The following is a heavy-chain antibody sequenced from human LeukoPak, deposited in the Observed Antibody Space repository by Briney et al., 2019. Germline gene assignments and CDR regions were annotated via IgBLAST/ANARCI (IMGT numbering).Heavy chain of an antibody. CDR3: ARQPTYYYYYMDV. Sequence: SETLSLTCTVSGGSISSSIYYWGWIRQPPGKGLEWIGSVYYSGRTCYNPSLKSRVTISVDTSKNQFSLKLSSVTAADTAVFYCARQPTYYYYYMDVWGKGTTVTVSS. V-gene: IGHV4-39*01. D-gene: IGHD4-11*01. CDR2: VYYSGRT. J-gene: IGHJ6*03. CDR1: GGSISSSIYY.